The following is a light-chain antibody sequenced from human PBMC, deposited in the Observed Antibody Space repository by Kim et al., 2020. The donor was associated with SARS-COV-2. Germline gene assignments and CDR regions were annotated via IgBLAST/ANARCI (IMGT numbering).Light chain of an antibody. V-gene: IGLV1-44*01. J-gene: IGLJ1*01. Sequence: PGQTVTISCSGSSTNIGSNSLYWYLQLPGTAPQLLIFNNNQPPSAVPGRISGSKSGTSAALAISGLQSEDEDDYYCASWDDGRNFVFGTGTKVTVL. CDR3: ASWDDGRNFV. CDR1: STNIGSNS. CDR2: NNN.